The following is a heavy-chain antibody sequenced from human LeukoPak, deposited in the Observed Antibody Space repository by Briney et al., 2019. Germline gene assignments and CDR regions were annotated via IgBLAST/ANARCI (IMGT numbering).Heavy chain of an antibody. CDR2: ISGSGGST. D-gene: IGHD3-9*01. CDR1: GFTFSSYG. CDR3: AKAELGYFDWLPVPLHSLGAFDI. J-gene: IGHJ3*02. Sequence: GGSLRLSCAASGFTFSSYGMSWVRQAPGKGLKWVSAISGSGGSTYYADSVKGRFTISRDNSKNTLYLQMNSLRAEDTAVYYCAKAELGYFDWLPVPLHSLGAFDIWGQGTMVTVSS. V-gene: IGHV3-23*01.